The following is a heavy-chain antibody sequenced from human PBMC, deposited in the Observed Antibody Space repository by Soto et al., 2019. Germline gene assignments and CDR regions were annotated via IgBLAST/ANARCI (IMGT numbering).Heavy chain of an antibody. V-gene: IGHV4-61*08. D-gene: IGHD3-3*01. Sequence: SETLSLTCTVSGGSVSSGGYYWSWIRQPPGKGLEWIGYIYYSGSTNYNPSLKSRVTISVDTSKNQFSLKLSSVTAADTAVYYCARDRRFLEWSQGYYYYGMDVWGQGTTVTVSS. CDR1: GGSVSSGGYY. J-gene: IGHJ6*02. CDR3: ARDRRFLEWSQGYYYYGMDV. CDR2: IYYSGST.